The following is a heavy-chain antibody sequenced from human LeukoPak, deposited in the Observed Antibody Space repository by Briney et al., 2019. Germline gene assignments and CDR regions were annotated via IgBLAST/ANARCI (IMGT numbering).Heavy chain of an antibody. CDR2: ISYDGSNK. CDR1: GFTFSIYG. Sequence: GGSLRLSCAASGFTFSIYGMHWVRQAPGKGLEWVAVISYDGSNKYYADSVKSRFTISRDNSKDTLYLQMNSLRAEDTAVYYCAKDVMDYWGQGTLVTVSS. CDR3: AKDVMDY. V-gene: IGHV3-30*18. J-gene: IGHJ4*02.